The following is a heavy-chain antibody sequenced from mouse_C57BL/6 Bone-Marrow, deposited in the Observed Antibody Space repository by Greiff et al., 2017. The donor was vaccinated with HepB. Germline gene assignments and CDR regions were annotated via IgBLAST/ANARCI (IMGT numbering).Heavy chain of an antibody. V-gene: IGHV1-5*01. CDR3: TKKRGGYGSSYSWFAY. CDR2: IYPGNSDT. J-gene: IGHJ3*01. CDR1: GYTFTSYW. D-gene: IGHD1-1*01. Sequence: EVQLQQSGTVLARPGASVKMSCKTSGYTFTSYWMHWVKQRPGQGLEWIGAIYPGNSDTSYNQKFKGKAKLTAVTSASTAYMELSSLTTEDSAVYYCTKKRGGYGSSYSWFAYWGQGTLVTVSA.